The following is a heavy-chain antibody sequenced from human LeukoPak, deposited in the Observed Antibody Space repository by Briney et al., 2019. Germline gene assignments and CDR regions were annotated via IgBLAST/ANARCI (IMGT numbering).Heavy chain of an antibody. Sequence: PSETLSLTCTVSGGSISSSSYYWGWIRQPPGKGLEWVSYISSSSSTIYYADSVEGRFTISRDNAKNSLYLQMNNLRADDTAVYYCARDSPPDYWGQGTLVTVSS. J-gene: IGHJ4*02. CDR2: ISSSSSTI. CDR3: ARDSPPDY. V-gene: IGHV3-48*01. CDR1: GGSISSSS.